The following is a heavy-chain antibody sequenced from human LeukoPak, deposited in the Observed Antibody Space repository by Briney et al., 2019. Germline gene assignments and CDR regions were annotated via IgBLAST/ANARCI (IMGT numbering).Heavy chain of an antibody. CDR3: AARRDIVVVPAAMFSYYYYYGMDV. D-gene: IGHD2-2*01. V-gene: IGHV1-69*06. CDR2: IIPIFGTA. Sequence: ASVKVSCKASGGTFSSYAISWVRQAPGQGLEWMGGIIPIFGTANYAQKFQGRVTITAEKSTGTAYMELSSLRSEDTAVYYCAARRDIVVVPAAMFSYYYYYGMDVWGKGTTVTVSS. J-gene: IGHJ6*04. CDR1: GGTFSSYA.